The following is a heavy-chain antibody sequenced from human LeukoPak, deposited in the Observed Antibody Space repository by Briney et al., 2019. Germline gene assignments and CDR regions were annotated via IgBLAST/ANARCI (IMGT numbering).Heavy chain of an antibody. J-gene: IGHJ5*02. Sequence: ASVKVSCKASGYTFTGYYMHWVRQAPGQGLEWMGWINPNSGGTNYAQKFQGRVTMTRDTSISTAYMELSSLRSEDTAVYYCARVYYYGSGSRDWFDPWGQGTLVTVSS. CDR1: GYTFTGYY. D-gene: IGHD3-10*01. CDR3: ARVYYYGSGSRDWFDP. CDR2: INPNSGGT. V-gene: IGHV1-2*02.